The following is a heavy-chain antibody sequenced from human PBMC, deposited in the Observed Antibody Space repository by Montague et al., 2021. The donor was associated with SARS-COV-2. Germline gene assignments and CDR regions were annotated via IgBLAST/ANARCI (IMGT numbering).Heavy chain of an antibody. D-gene: IGHD5-18*01. V-gene: IGHV4-39*01. CDR3: ARREYSYGWGD. J-gene: IGHJ4*02. CDR1: GGPISGSSDY. CDR2: VDYSGNT. Sequence: SETLSLTCTVTGGPISGSSDYWGWISQSPGKGLEWNARVDYSGNTYYSPPLKSRLTISVDTSKNQFSLKLNSVTAADTALYYCARREYSYGWGDWGQGTLVTVSS.